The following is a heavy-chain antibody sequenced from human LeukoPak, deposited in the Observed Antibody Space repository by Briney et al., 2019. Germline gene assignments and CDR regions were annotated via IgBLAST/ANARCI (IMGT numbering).Heavy chain of an antibody. CDR1: GFSFTNFW. CDR2: IHPEGNEK. Sequence: GGSLRLSCAVSGFSFTNFWMSWVRQAPGRGLEWVANIHPEGNEKYHVESVKGRFTISRDNTKNLLFLQMNSLRAEDTAVYYCARFSCSYCGGDLWGQGTMVTVSS. V-gene: IGHV3-7*01. J-gene: IGHJ3*01. CDR3: ARFSCSYCGGDL. D-gene: IGHD2-21*01.